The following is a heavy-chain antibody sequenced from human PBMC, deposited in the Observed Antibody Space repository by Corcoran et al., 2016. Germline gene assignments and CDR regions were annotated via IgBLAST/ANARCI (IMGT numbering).Heavy chain of an antibody. V-gene: IGHV3-33*01. CDR3: ARGGTYFYDISGELGDY. D-gene: IGHD3-22*01. CDR2: IWYDGSNK. J-gene: IGHJ4*02. Sequence: QVQLVESGGGVVQPGRSLRLSCAASGFTFSSYGMHWVRQAPGKGLEWVVVIWYDGSNKYYADSVKGRFTISRDNSKNTLYLQMNSLRAEDTAVYYCARGGTYFYDISGELGDYWCQGTLVTVSS. CDR1: GFTFSSYG.